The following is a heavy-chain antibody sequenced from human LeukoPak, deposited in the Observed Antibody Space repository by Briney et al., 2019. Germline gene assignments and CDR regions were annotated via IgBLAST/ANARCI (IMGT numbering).Heavy chain of an antibody. CDR2: INSDGSRT. J-gene: IGHJ4*02. D-gene: IGHD3-22*01. V-gene: IGHV3-74*01. CDR3: ARDGDTSGYSD. Sequence: GGSLRLSCAASGFTFSNYWMHWVRQAPGKGLVWVSRINSDGSRTTYADSVKGRFTISRDNAKNSLYLQMNSLRAEDMAVYYCARDGDTSGYSDWGQGTLVTVSS. CDR1: GFTFSNYW.